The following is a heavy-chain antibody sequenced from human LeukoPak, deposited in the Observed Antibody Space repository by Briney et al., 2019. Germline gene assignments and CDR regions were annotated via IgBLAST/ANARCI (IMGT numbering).Heavy chain of an antibody. V-gene: IGHV3-33*08. D-gene: IGHD2-2*01. CDR3: AKAGYQLWYFQH. Sequence: GGSLRLSCAASGFTFSSYGMHWVRQAPGKGLEWVAVIWYGGSNKYYADSVKGRFTISRDNSKNTLYLQMNSLRAEDTAVYYCAKAGYQLWYFQHWGQGTLVTVSS. J-gene: IGHJ1*01. CDR2: IWYGGSNK. CDR1: GFTFSSYG.